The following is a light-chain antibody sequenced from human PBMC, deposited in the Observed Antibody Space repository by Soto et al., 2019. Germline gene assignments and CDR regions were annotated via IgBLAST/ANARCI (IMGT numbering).Light chain of an antibody. CDR3: QSYDSSLSGSVV. CDR1: SSNIGAGYD. J-gene: IGLJ2*01. CDR2: GNS. Sequence: QAVVTQPPSVSGAPGQRVTISCTGSSSNIGAGYDVHWYLQLPGTAPKLLIYGNSNRPSGVPDRFSGSKSGTSASLAITGLQAEDEADYYCQSYDSSLSGSVVFGGGTKVTVL. V-gene: IGLV1-40*01.